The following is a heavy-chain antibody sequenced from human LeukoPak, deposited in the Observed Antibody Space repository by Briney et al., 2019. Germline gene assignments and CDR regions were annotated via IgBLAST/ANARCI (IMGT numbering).Heavy chain of an antibody. CDR2: IYSGYNR. J-gene: IGHJ4*02. Sequence: GGSLRLSCVVSGFTVSSDYVTWVRQAPGKGLEWVSIIYSGYNRYYTDSVKGRFTISRDDSKNTVHLQMNSLRAEDTGVYFCARRLRHFDWSYFDSWGQGTLVIVSS. V-gene: IGHV3-66*01. CDR1: GFTVSSDY. CDR3: ARRLRHFDWSYFDS. D-gene: IGHD3-9*01.